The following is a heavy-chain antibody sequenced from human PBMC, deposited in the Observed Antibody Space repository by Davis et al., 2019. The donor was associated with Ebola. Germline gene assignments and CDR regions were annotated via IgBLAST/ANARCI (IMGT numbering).Heavy chain of an antibody. D-gene: IGHD6-13*01. V-gene: IGHV4-59*08. CDR3: ARRSYSSSLIDS. CDR2: IYYSGST. CDR1: GCSISSYY. J-gene: IGHJ4*02. Sequence: SETLSLTCTVSGCSISSYYWSWIRQPPGKGLEWIGYIYYSGSTNYNPSLKSRVTISVDTSKNQFSLKLSAVTAADTAVYFCARRSYSSSLIDSWGQGSLVTVSS.